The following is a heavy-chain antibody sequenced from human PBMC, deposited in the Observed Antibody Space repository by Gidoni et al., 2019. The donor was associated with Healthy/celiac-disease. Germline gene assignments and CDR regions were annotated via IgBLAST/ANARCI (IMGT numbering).Heavy chain of an antibody. V-gene: IGHV4-39*07. CDR2: IYYSGST. CDR1: GGSISSSSYY. J-gene: IGHJ4*02. CDR3: ASYYGSGSAFDY. Sequence: QLQLQESGPGLAKPSETLSLTCTVSGGSISSSSYYWGWIRQPPGKGLEWIGSIYYSGSTYYNPSLKSRVTISVDTSKNQFSLKLSSVTAADTAVYYCASYYGSGSAFDYWGQGTLVTVSS. D-gene: IGHD3-10*01.